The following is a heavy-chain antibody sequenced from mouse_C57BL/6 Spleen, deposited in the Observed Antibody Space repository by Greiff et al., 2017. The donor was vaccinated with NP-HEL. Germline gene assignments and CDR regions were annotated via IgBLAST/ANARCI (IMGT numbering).Heavy chain of an antibody. J-gene: IGHJ1*03. V-gene: IGHV3-6*01. D-gene: IGHD1-1*01. Sequence: EVQLQESGPGLVKPSQSLSLTCSVTGYSITSGYYWNWIRQFPGNKLEWMGYISYDGSNNYNPSLKNRISITRDTSKNQFFLKLNSVTTEDTATYYCAKNLYYYGEWEYFDVWGTGTTVTVSS. CDR3: AKNLYYYGEWEYFDV. CDR2: ISYDGSN. CDR1: GYSITSGYY.